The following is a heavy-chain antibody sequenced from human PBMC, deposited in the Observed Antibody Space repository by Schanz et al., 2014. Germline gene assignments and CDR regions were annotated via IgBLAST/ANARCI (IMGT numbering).Heavy chain of an antibody. D-gene: IGHD3-3*02. V-gene: IGHV4-34*01. CDR1: GFTFSNYA. CDR3: ARRHHFRSGPYYYYYMDV. J-gene: IGHJ6*03. CDR2: INHSANT. Sequence: QVQLVESGGGVVQPGRSLRLSCAASGFTFSNYAMHWVRQSPDKGLEWIGEINHSANTTYNPSLKSRVTISVDSSKNQFSLMLNSVTAADTAVYYCARRHHFRSGPYYYYYMDVWGKGTTVTVSS.